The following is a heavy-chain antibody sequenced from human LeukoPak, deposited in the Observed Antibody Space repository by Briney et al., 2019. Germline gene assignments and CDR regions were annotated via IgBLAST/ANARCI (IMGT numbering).Heavy chain of an antibody. CDR1: GYTFTSYG. J-gene: IGHJ5*02. CDR2: INPNSGGT. V-gene: IGHV1-2*02. CDR3: AREMVGATAWFDP. D-gene: IGHD1-26*01. Sequence: ASVKVSCKASGYTFTSYGISWVRQAPGQGLEWMGWINPNSGGTNYAQKFQVRVTMTRDTSISTAYMELSRLRSDDTAVYYCAREMVGATAWFDPWGQGTLVTVSS.